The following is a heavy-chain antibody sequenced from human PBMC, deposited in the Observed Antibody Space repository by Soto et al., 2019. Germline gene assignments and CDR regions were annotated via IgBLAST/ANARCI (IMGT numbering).Heavy chain of an antibody. V-gene: IGHV3-23*01. CDR3: TTASSDRNPLAV. CDR1: VFTFGNFV. Sequence: HPRGYLRLSCAASVFTFGNFVMRWVRQTPGKGLEWVSTITETGGDTYYTDSVKGRFTISRDNSKNTLYLQMTSLRAEDTALYYCTTASSDRNPLAVWGPGTTFTVPS. CDR2: ITETGGDT. J-gene: IGHJ6*02.